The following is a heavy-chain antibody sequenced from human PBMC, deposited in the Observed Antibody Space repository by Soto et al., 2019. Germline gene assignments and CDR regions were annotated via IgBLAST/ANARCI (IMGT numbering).Heavy chain of an antibody. D-gene: IGHD3-22*01. J-gene: IGHJ4*02. CDR2: IIHSGST. CDR1: GVSISSGDYF. Sequence: QVQLQESGPGLVKPSQTLSLTCTVSGVSISSGDYFWSWIRQDPGKGLEWIGDIIHSGSTFHSPSLKSRVTISVDTSKNQFSLQLSSVTAADTAVYYCARIGYDSGGRSFDLWGQGTLVTVSS. CDR3: ARIGYDSGGRSFDL. V-gene: IGHV4-31*03.